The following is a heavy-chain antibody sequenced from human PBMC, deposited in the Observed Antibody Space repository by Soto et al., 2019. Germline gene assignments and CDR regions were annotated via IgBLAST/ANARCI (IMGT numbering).Heavy chain of an antibody. CDR3: ARDLSGGNYYYHGLDV. V-gene: IGHV3-21*01. CDR2: ITSNSIYK. D-gene: IGHD1-26*01. J-gene: IGHJ6*02. Sequence: EVQLVESGGGLVKPGGSLRLSCAASGFTFSDYDMTWVRQAPGKGLEWVSSITSNSIYKYSADSLKGRFTISRDNAKKTLFLQINSLRAEDTAVYYCARDLSGGNYYYHGLDVWGQGTTVTVSS. CDR1: GFTFSDYD.